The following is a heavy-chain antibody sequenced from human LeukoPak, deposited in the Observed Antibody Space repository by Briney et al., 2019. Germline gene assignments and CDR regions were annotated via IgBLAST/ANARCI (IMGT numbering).Heavy chain of an antibody. J-gene: IGHJ6*03. CDR1: RFTFSSYG. CDR3: AKGDQYSSSWYYYYYYMDV. D-gene: IGHD6-13*01. CDR2: ISGSGGST. Sequence: GGTLRLSCAASRFTFSSYGMSWVRQAPGKGLEWVSAISGSGGSTYYADSVKGRFTISRDNSKNTLYLQMNSLRAEDTAVYYCAKGDQYSSSWYYYYYYMDVWGKGTTVTISS. V-gene: IGHV3-23*01.